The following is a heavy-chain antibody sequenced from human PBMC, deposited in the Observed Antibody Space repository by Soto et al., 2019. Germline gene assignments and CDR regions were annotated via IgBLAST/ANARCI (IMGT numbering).Heavy chain of an antibody. J-gene: IGHJ6*02. CDR3: ARDRITIFGVAEEYYYGMDV. CDR2: IIPIFGTA. V-gene: IGHV1-69*13. D-gene: IGHD3-3*01. Sequence: SVKVSCKASGGTFSSYSISWVLQAPGQGLEWMGGIIPIFGTANYAQKFQGRVTITADESTSTAYMELSSLRSEDTAVYYCARDRITIFGVAEEYYYGMDVWGQGTTVTVSS. CDR1: GGTFSSYS.